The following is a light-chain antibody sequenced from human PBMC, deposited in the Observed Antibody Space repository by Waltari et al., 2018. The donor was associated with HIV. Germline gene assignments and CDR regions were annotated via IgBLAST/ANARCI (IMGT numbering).Light chain of an antibody. CDR1: QSVSSY. CDR3: QQRSDWPPT. CDR2: GAS. Sequence: EIVLTQSPATLSLSPGERATISCRASQSVSSYLAWYQQKPGQAPRLLIYGASSRATGIPARFSGSGSGTDFTLTISSLEPEDFAVYYCQQRSDWPPTFGPGTKVDIK. V-gene: IGKV3-11*01. J-gene: IGKJ3*01.